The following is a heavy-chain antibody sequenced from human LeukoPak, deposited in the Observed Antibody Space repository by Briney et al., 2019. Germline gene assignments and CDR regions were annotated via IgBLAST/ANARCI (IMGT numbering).Heavy chain of an antibody. V-gene: IGHV3-21*01. CDR2: ISSSSSYI. CDR1: GFTFSSYS. CDR3: ARDALRFLEWLLSPLDY. J-gene: IGHJ4*02. Sequence: GGSLRLSCGASGFTFSSYSMNWVRQAPGKGLEWVSSISSSSSYIYYADSVKGRFTISRDNAKNSLYLQMNSLRAEDTAVYYCARDALRFLEWLLSPLDYWGQGTLVTVSS. D-gene: IGHD3-3*01.